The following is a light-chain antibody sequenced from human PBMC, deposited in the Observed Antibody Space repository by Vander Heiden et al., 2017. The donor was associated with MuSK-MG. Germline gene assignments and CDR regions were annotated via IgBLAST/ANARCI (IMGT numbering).Light chain of an antibody. V-gene: IGKV3-11*01. Sequence: EIVLTQSPVTLSLSPGERATLSCRASQNINNYLAWYQQKPGQAPRLLIFDASNRATGIPARFSGSGSVTDFILTISSLEPEDFAVYFCQQRSLWPPGGTFGQGTKVEIK. CDR2: DAS. CDR3: QQRSLWPPGGT. CDR1: QNINNY. J-gene: IGKJ1*01.